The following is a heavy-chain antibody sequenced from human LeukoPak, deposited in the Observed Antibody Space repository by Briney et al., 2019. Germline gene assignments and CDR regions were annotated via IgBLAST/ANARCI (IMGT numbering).Heavy chain of an antibody. J-gene: IGHJ4*02. CDR1: GYTSTGYY. D-gene: IGHD3-22*01. Sequence: ASVKVSCKASGYTSTGYYMHWVRQAPGQGLEWMGWINPNSGGTNYAQKFQGRVTMTRDTSISTAYMELSRLRSDDTAVYYCARGTLITMIVVELDYWGQGTLVTVSS. V-gene: IGHV1-2*02. CDR3: ARGTLITMIVVELDY. CDR2: INPNSGGT.